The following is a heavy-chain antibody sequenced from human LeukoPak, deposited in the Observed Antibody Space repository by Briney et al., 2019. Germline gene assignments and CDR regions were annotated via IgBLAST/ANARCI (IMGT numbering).Heavy chain of an antibody. D-gene: IGHD2-15*01. CDR1: GGSISSYY. V-gene: IGHV4-59*01. Sequence: SGTLSLTCTVSGGSISSYYWSWIRQPPGKGLEWIGYIYYSGSTNYNPSLKSRVTISVDTSKNQFSLKLSSVTAADTAVYYCARGQTRRYCSGGSCFSHFDYWGQGTLVTVPS. CDR3: ARGQTRRYCSGGSCFSHFDY. CDR2: IYYSGST. J-gene: IGHJ4*02.